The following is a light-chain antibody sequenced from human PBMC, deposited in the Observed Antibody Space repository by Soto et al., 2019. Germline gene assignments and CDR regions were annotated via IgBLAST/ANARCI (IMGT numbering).Light chain of an antibody. V-gene: IGKV1-5*01. CDR2: DAS. Sequence: DIKMTQSPSTLSVSLGERATITCRASQSISSWSASYQQRHGTAPPLLISDASSLESVVPSTFTGSVALTEFSLTLSTLQPQDFATYISQQYNSYSPPPFGGGTRWIS. CDR1: QSISSW. J-gene: IGKJ4*01. CDR3: QQYNSYSPPP.